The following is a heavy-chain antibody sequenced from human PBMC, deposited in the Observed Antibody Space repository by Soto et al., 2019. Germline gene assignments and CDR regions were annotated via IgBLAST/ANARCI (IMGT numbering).Heavy chain of an antibody. CDR3: AKDKIPYCSGGSCYTVDY. CDR1: GFTFSSYA. CDR2: ISGSGGST. Sequence: GGSLRLSCAASGFTFSSYAMSWVRQAPGKELEWVSAISGSGGSTYYADSVKGRFTIPRDNSKNTLYLQMNSLRAEDTAVYYCAKDKIPYCSGGSCYTVDYWGQGTLVTVSS. V-gene: IGHV3-23*01. D-gene: IGHD2-15*01. J-gene: IGHJ4*02.